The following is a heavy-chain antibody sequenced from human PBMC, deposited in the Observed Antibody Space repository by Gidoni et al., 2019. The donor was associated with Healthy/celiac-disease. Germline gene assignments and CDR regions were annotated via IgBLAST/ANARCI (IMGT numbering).Heavy chain of an antibody. CDR3: ARAGSSGWEEGGRPGGY. V-gene: IGHV1-2*02. CDR1: GYTFTAYY. Sequence: HVQLLQSRAEVKKPGASVTVSCTASGYTFTAYYMPWVRQAPGQGLEWMGWINRNSGGTNYAQKFQGRGTMTRDTAISTAYMELSRLRSDDTAVDYCARAGSSGWEEGGRPGGYWGQGTLVTVSS. J-gene: IGHJ4*02. D-gene: IGHD6-19*01. CDR2: INRNSGGT.